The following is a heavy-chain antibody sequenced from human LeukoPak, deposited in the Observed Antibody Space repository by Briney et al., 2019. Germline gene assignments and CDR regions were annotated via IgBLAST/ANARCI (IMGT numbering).Heavy chain of an antibody. Sequence: SETLSLTCTVSGGSITTYYWNWIRQSPGKGLEWIGNIYYSGSPNYNPSLKGRVTISVDTSKNQFSLKLSSVTAADTAVYSCARMKRELNFDDWGQGTLVTVSS. D-gene: IGHD3-10*01. CDR1: GGSITTYY. V-gene: IGHV4-59*08. CDR3: ARMKRELNFDD. CDR2: IYYSGSP. J-gene: IGHJ4*02.